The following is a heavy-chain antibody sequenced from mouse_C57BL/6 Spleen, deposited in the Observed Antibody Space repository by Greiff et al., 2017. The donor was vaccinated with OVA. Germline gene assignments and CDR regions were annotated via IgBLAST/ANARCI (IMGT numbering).Heavy chain of an antibody. Sequence: EVQRVESGAELVRPGASVKLSCTASGFNIKDDYMHWVKQRPEQGLEWIGWIDPENGDTEYASKFQGKATITADTSSNTAYLQLSSLTSEDTAVYYCTTYTTVVPYWYFDVWGTGTTVTVSS. CDR2: IDPENGDT. D-gene: IGHD1-1*01. CDR3: TTYTTVVPYWYFDV. J-gene: IGHJ1*03. V-gene: IGHV14-4*01. CDR1: GFNIKDDY.